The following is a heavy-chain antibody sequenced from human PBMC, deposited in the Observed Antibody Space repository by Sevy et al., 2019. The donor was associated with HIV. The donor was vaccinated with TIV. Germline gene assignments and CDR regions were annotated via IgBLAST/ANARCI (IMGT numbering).Heavy chain of an antibody. CDR2: IRTKAYGGTR. Sequence: GGSLRLSCTGSGFTFSNYVMSWVRQAPGKGLEWVASIRTKAYGGTREYAASVKGRFTVSRDDSKSIAYLEMNSLKIEDTAVYYCTRAERDYFYMDVWGKGTTVTVSS. CDR3: TRAERDYFYMDV. V-gene: IGHV3-49*04. J-gene: IGHJ6*03. CDR1: GFTFSNYV.